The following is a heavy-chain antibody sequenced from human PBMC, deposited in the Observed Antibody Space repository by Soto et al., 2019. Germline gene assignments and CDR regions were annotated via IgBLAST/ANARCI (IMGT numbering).Heavy chain of an antibody. Sequence: SETLSLTCTVSGGSISRYYWNWIRQPPGKGLEWIAYIYYSGSTNYNPSLKSRVAISGDTSKNQFSLKLSSVTAADTAVYYCARTVIGGFDYWGQGTLVTVSS. J-gene: IGHJ4*02. CDR3: ARTVIGGFDY. CDR1: GGSISRYY. CDR2: IYYSGST. V-gene: IGHV4-59*01. D-gene: IGHD3-16*02.